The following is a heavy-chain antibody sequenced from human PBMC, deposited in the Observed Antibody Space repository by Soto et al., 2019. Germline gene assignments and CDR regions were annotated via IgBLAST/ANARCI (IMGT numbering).Heavy chain of an antibody. Sequence: GASVKVSCKGSGYTLTQVSMHWVRQAPGKGLEWMGGFDPEDGETIYAQKFQGRVTMTEDTSTDTAYMELSSLRSEDTAVYYCATKSARSYYDYVWGSYRNDAFDIWGQGTMVTVSS. CDR3: ATKSARSYYDYVWGSYRNDAFDI. D-gene: IGHD3-16*02. CDR1: GYTLTQVS. V-gene: IGHV1-24*01. CDR2: FDPEDGET. J-gene: IGHJ3*02.